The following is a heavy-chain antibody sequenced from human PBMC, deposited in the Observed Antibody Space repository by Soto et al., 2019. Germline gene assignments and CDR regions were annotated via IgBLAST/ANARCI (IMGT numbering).Heavy chain of an antibody. CDR2: IYYSGST. CDR1: GGSISSGDYY. J-gene: IGHJ5*02. V-gene: IGHV4-30-4*01. CDR3: ARAGGYDYSNYWWFDP. D-gene: IGHD4-4*01. Sequence: PSETLSLTCTVSGGSISSGDYYWSWIRQPPGKGLEWIGYIYYSGSTYYNPSLKSRVTISVDTSKNQFSLKLSSVTAADTAVYYCARAGGYDYSNYWWFDPWGQGTLVTVSS.